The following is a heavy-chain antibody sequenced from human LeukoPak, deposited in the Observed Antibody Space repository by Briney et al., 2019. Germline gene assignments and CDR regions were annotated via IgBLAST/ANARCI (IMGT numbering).Heavy chain of an antibody. V-gene: IGHV1-2*02. CDR1: GYTFTGYY. Sequence: GASVKVSCKASGYTFTGYYMHWARQAPGQGLEWMGWINPNSGDTNYAQKFQGRVTMTRDTSISTAYMELSRLRSDDTAVYYCASSKTDYYFDYWGQGTLVTVSS. CDR3: ASSKTDYYFDY. D-gene: IGHD1-14*01. J-gene: IGHJ4*02. CDR2: INPNSGDT.